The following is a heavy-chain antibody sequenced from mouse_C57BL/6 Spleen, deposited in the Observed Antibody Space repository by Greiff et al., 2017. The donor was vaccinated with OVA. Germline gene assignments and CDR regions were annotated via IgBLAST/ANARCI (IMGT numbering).Heavy chain of an antibody. CDR3: ARVYYDYDGGGMDY. D-gene: IGHD2-4*01. J-gene: IGHJ4*01. Sequence: DVQLVESGGGLVKPGGSLKLSCAASGFTFSSYAMSWVRQTPEKRLEWVATISDGGSYTYYPDNVKGRFTISRDNAKNNLYLQMSHLKSEDTAMYYCARVYYDYDGGGMDYWGQGTSVTVSS. CDR1: GFTFSSYA. CDR2: ISDGGSYT. V-gene: IGHV5-4*01.